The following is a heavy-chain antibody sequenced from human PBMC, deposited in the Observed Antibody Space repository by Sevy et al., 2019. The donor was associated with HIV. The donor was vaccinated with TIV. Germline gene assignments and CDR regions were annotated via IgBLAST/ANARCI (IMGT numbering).Heavy chain of an antibody. D-gene: IGHD1-26*01. CDR2: ISWSSGNI. CDR3: VKDRSGIYSFDY. CDR1: GFTFDDYT. V-gene: IGHV3-9*01. Sequence: GGSLRLSCVASGFTFDDYTMNWVRQAPGKGLEWVSGISWSSGNIAYADSVEGRFTISRDNAKNSLYLQMNSLRVEDTALYYCVKDRSGIYSFDYWGQGTLVTVSS. J-gene: IGHJ4*02.